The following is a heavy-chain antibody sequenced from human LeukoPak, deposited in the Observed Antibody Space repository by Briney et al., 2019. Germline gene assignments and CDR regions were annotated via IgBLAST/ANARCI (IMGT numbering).Heavy chain of an antibody. CDR1: GGSFSGYY. CDR3: ARGGDILTGSIWFDP. V-gene: IGHV4-34*01. CDR2: INHSGST. Sequence: SETLSLTCAVYGGSFSGYYWSWIRQPPGKGLEWIGEINHSGSTNYNPSLKSRVTISVDTSKNQFSLKLSSVTAADTAVYYCARGGDILTGSIWFDPWGQGTLVTVSS. D-gene: IGHD3-9*01. J-gene: IGHJ5*02.